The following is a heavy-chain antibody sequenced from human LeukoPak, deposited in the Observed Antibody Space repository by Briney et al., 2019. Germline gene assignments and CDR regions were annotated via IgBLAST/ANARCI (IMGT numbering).Heavy chain of an antibody. V-gene: IGHV1-2*02. Sequence: ASVKVSCKASGYTFTGYYMHWVRQAPGQGLEWMGWINPNSGGTNYAQKFQGRVTMTRDTSISTAYMELSGLRSGDTAVYYCARDQVIAAAGTFIDYWGQGTLVTVSS. CDR1: GYTFTGYY. CDR3: ARDQVIAAAGTFIDY. J-gene: IGHJ4*02. D-gene: IGHD6-13*01. CDR2: INPNSGGT.